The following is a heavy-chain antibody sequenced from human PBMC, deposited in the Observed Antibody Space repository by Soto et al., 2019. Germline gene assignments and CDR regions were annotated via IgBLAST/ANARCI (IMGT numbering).Heavy chain of an antibody. CDR3: AHRSNRGEFDY. D-gene: IGHD3-16*01. CDR1: GFSLSTSGVG. V-gene: IGHV2-5*02. CDR2: IYWDDDK. Sequence: QITLKESGPTLVKPTLTLTLTCTFSGFSLSTSGVGVGWICQPPGKALEWLALIYWDDDKRYSPSLKSRLTITKDTSKSQVVLTMTNMDPVDTAIYYCAHRSNRGEFDYWGQGTLVTVSS. J-gene: IGHJ4*02.